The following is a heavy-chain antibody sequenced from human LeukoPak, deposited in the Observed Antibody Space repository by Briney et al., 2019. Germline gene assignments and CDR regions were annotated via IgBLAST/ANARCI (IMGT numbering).Heavy chain of an antibody. V-gene: IGHV3-23*01. CDR2: ITGSGGSP. J-gene: IGHJ4*02. CDR3: AKDTLPDY. Sequence: GGSLRLSCAASGFTFSSYWMSWVRQAPGKGLEWVSAITGSGGSPYYADSVKGRFTISRDNAKNSLYLQMNSLRAEDTALYYCAKDTLPDYWGQGTLVTVSS. CDR1: GFTFSSYW.